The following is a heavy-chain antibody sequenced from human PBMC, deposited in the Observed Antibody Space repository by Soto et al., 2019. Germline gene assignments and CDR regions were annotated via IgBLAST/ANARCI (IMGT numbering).Heavy chain of an antibody. V-gene: IGHV4-34*01. CDR3: ARNGAYYDFWSGYYFGGGMDV. CDR1: GGSFSGYY. J-gene: IGHJ6*02. CDR2: INHSGST. Sequence: SETLSLTCAVYGGSFSGYYWSWIRQPPGKGLEWIGEINHSGSTNYNPSLKSRVTISVDTSKNQFSLKLSSVTAADTAVYYCARNGAYYDFWSGYYFGGGMDVWGQGTTVTVSS. D-gene: IGHD3-3*01.